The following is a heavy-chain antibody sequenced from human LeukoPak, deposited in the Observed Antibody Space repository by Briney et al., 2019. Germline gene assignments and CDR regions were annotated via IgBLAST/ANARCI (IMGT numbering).Heavy chain of an antibody. CDR2: IYYSGST. CDR1: GGSISSYY. Sequence: NPSETLSLTCTVSGGSISSYYWSWIRQPPGKGLEWIGYIYYSGSTNYNPSLKSRVTISVDTSKNQFSLKLSSVTAADTAVYFCARGGSGSTPFDYWGQGTLVTVSS. CDR3: ARGGSGSTPFDY. V-gene: IGHV4-59*01. J-gene: IGHJ4*02. D-gene: IGHD6-19*01.